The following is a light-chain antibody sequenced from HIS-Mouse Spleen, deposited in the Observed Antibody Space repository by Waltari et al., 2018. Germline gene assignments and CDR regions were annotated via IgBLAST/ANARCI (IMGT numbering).Light chain of an antibody. CDR3: MQALQTPWT. CDR1: QSLLHSNGYNY. CDR2: LGS. Sequence: DIVMTQSPLSLPVTPGEPASISCRSSQSLLHSNGYNYLDWYLQKPGQSPQLLIYLGSNRASGVPDRFSGSGSGTDFTLKSSRVEDEDVGVYYCMQALQTPWTLGQGTKLEIK. J-gene: IGKJ2*01. V-gene: IGKV2-28*01.